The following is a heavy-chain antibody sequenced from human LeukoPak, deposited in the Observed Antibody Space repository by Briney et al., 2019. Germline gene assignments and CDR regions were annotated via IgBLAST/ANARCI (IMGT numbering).Heavy chain of an antibody. Sequence: ASVKVSCKASGYTLTDYYIHWVRQAPGQGLEWMGWINPNSGDTTYAQKFQGRLTMTRDTSISSAYMDLSRLNSDDTAVCFCAREEQYNNFFDYWGQGTLVTVSS. CDR3: AREEQYNNFFDY. J-gene: IGHJ4*02. D-gene: IGHD1/OR15-1a*01. V-gene: IGHV1-2*02. CDR1: GYTLTDYY. CDR2: INPNSGDT.